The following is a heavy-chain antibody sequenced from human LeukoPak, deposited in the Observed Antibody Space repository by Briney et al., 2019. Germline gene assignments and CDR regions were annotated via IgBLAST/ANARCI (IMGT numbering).Heavy chain of an antibody. CDR3: ARLIYYYYYMDV. CDR2: INHSGST. J-gene: IGHJ6*03. V-gene: IGHV4-31*03. D-gene: IGHD2-21*01. Sequence: SETLSLTCTVSGGSISSGGYYWSWIRQHPGKGLEWIGEINHSGSTNYNPSLKSRVTISVDTSKNQFSLKLSSVTAADTAVYYRARLIYYYYYMDVWGKGTTVTVSS. CDR1: GGSISSGGYY.